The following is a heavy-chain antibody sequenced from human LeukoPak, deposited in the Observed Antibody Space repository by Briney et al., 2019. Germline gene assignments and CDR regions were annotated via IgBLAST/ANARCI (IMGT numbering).Heavy chain of an antibody. V-gene: IGHV1-2*02. Sequence: ASVKVSCKASGYTFIGYYIHWVRQAPGQGHKWMGWINPKNGGTNYLQKFQGRVIMTRDTSVRTAYMELSRLRSDDTAVYYCARGFGYSTAYDLDSWGQGTLVTVSS. CDR1: GYTFIGYY. CDR2: INPKNGGT. CDR3: ARGFGYSTAYDLDS. D-gene: IGHD5-12*01. J-gene: IGHJ4*02.